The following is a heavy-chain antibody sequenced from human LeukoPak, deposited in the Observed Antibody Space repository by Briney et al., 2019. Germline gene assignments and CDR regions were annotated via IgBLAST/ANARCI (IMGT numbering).Heavy chain of an antibody. V-gene: IGHV4-4*07. CDR3: SGESSGYLGYFDY. CDR1: GVSINTNY. Sequence: NPSETLSLICTVSGVSINTNYWNWIRQPAGKGLEWIGLMSTSGTTYYNPSLKSRLTMSVDTSKSQFSLKLSSVTAADTAVYYCSGESSGYLGYFDYWGQGTLVTVSS. CDR2: MSTSGTT. J-gene: IGHJ4*02. D-gene: IGHD3-22*01.